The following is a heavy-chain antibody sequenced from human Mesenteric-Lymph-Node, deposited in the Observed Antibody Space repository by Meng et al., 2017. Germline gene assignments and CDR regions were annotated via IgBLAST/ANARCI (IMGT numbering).Heavy chain of an antibody. CDR3: ATLTTNPVYAIPIAFDY. CDR2: TITIFGTA. Sequence: SVKVSCKSSGGTFSSYAISWVRQAPGQGLEWMGGTITIFGTANYAQKFQGRVTITTDESTSTAYMELSSLKSEDTAVYYCATLTTNPVYAIPIAFDYWGQGTLVTVSS. J-gene: IGHJ4*02. D-gene: IGHD2-8*01. CDR1: GGTFSSYA. V-gene: IGHV1-69*05.